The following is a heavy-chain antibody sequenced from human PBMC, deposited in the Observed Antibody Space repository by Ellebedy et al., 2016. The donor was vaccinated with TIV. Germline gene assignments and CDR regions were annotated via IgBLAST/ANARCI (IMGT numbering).Heavy chain of an antibody. CDR1: GLTFDIYR. CDR2: IEPDGSEK. J-gene: IGHJ5*02. D-gene: IGHD6-25*01. CDR3: AVLAAAVRFDL. V-gene: IGHV3-7*01. Sequence: GGSLRLSXTASGLTFDIYRMSWVRQAPGKGLEWVANIEPDGSEKSYAKFVEGRFAISRDNAKSSVFLQMRSLKLEDTAVYYCAVLAAAVRFDLWGQGSPVTLSS.